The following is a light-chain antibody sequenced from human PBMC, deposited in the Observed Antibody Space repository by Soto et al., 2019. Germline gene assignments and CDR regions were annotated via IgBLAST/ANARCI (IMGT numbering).Light chain of an antibody. CDR3: QQYNSYPLT. Sequence: DIQITQSPSTLSASVGDRVTITCRASQSISSWLAWYQQKPGKAPKILIYKASSLESGVPSRFRGSGSGTESTLTISRLQPDDFATYYCQQYNSYPLTFGGGTKVDIK. CDR2: KAS. CDR1: QSISSW. J-gene: IGKJ4*01. V-gene: IGKV1-5*03.